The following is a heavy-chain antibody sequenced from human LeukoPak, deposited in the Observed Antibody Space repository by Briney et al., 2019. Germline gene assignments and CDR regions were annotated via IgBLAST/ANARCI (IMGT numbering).Heavy chain of an antibody. CDR1: GFTFSSYA. V-gene: IGHV3-30*04. Sequence: GGSLRLSCAASGFTFSSYAMHWVRQAPGKGLEWVAVISYDGSHKKYADSVKGRFTISRDNSKNTLYLQMNSLRAEDTAVYYCARTERWLQLWCDYWGQGTLVTVSS. CDR3: ARTERWLQLWCDY. J-gene: IGHJ4*02. CDR2: ISYDGSHK. D-gene: IGHD5-24*01.